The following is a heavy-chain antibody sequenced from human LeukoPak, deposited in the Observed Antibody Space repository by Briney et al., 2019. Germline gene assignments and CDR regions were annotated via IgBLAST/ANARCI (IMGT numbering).Heavy chain of an antibody. V-gene: IGHV7-4-1*02. CDR1: GYTFTSYG. J-gene: IGHJ6*03. CDR3: ARDPGIYYDFWSGYSPNYYYYMDV. CDR2: INTNTGNP. Sequence: ASVKVSCKASGYTFTSYGISWVRQAPGQGLEWMGWINTNTGNPTYAQGFTGRFVFSLDTSVSTAYLQISSLKAEDTAVYYCARDPGIYYDFWSGYSPNYYYYMDVWGKGTTVTVSS. D-gene: IGHD3-3*01.